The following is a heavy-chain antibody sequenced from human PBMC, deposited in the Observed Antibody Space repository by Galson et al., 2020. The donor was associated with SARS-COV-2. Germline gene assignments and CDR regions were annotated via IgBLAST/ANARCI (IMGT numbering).Heavy chain of an antibody. CDR1: GFTFSSYW. D-gene: IGHD5-18*01. V-gene: IGHV3-7*03. J-gene: IGHJ4*02. CDR2: IKQDGSEK. Sequence: GGSLRLSCAASGFTFSSYWMSWVRQAPGKGLEWVANIKQDGSEKYYVDSVKGRFTISRDNAKNSLYLQMNSLRAEDTAVYYCARDSQVDTAENGGDYWGQGTLVTVSS. CDR3: ARDSQVDTAENGGDY.